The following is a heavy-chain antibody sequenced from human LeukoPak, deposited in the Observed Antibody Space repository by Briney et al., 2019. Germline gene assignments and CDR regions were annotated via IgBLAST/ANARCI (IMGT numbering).Heavy chain of an antibody. J-gene: IGHJ4*02. D-gene: IGHD2-8*02. CDR2: INGDGRSP. Sequence: GGSLRLSCVASGFTFSSYWMHWVRQAPGKGLVWVSRINGDGRSPSYADSVRGRFTISRDNAKNTLYLQMNSLRAEDTALYYCARDLLYCTGGYCYFDSWGQGTLVTVSS. V-gene: IGHV3-74*01. CDR1: GFTFSSYW. CDR3: ARDLLYCTGGYCYFDS.